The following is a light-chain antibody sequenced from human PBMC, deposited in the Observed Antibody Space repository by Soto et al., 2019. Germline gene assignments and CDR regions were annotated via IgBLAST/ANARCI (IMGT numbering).Light chain of an antibody. J-gene: IGLJ1*01. CDR3: SSYTSSSTLV. CDR2: DVS. V-gene: IGLV2-14*01. Sequence: QAALTQPASVSGSPVQSITISCTGTSSDVVGYNYVSWYQQHPGKAPKLMIYDVSNRPSGVSNRFSGSKSGNTASLTISGLQAEDEADYYCSSYTSSSTLVFGTGTKVTVL. CDR1: SSDVVGYNY.